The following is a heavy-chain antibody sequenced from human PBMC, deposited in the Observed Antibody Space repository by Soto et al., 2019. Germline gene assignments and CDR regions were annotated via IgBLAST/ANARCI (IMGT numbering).Heavy chain of an antibody. CDR2: MNPYSGDT. CDR3: ARSSPGPVDH. V-gene: IGHV1-8*02. Sequence: QVQLVPSGAEVRKPGSSVKVSCKASVSTFPNFHFNWVRQATGQGLEWIGWMNPYSGDTGYAQNLQGRGTMTRDTSRNTAYMETNSLTADDTVVYYCARSSPGPVDHWGQGTPVSVS. J-gene: IGHJ4*02. CDR1: VSTFPNFH. D-gene: IGHD3-10*01.